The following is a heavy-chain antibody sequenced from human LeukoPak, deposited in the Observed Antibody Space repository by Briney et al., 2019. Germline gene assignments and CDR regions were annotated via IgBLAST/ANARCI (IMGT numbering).Heavy chain of an antibody. CDR1: GGSISSYY. CDR2: IYYSGST. J-gene: IGHJ4*02. V-gene: IGHV4-59*01. CDR3: ARIGGIGGDYFDY. D-gene: IGHD1-26*01. Sequence: SETLPLTCTVSGGSISSYYWSWIRQPPGKGLEWIGYIYYSGSTNYNPSLKSRVTISVDTSKNQFSPKLSSVTAADTAVYYCARIGGIGGDYFDYWGQGTLVTVSS.